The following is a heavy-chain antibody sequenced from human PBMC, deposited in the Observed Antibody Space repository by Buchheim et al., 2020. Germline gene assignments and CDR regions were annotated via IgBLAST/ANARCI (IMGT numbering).Heavy chain of an antibody. CDR1: GFTFSNYA. CDR3: AREYTQLDYYFYGMDV. J-gene: IGHJ6*02. D-gene: IGHD1-1*01. Sequence: QVQLVESGGGVVQPGRSLRLSCAASGFTFSNYAMHWVRQAPGKGLEWVAVISYDGSNKYYADSVQGRFTISRDDSKNTLYLQMSSLRAEDTAVYYWAREYTQLDYYFYGMDVWGQGTT. V-gene: IGHV3-30-3*01. CDR2: ISYDGSNK.